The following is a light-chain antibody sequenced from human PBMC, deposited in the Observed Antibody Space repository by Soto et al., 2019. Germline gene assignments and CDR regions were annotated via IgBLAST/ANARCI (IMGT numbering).Light chain of an antibody. CDR3: QQYDNSLYT. CDR2: SAS. Sequence: EIVLTQSPGTLSLSPGERATLSCRASQSVSSSYLAWYQQKPGQAPRLLIYSASSRATGIPDRFSGSASGTDFTLTIGRLEPEDVAVYYCQQYDNSLYTFGQGTKLEIK. J-gene: IGKJ2*01. CDR1: QSVSSSY. V-gene: IGKV3-20*01.